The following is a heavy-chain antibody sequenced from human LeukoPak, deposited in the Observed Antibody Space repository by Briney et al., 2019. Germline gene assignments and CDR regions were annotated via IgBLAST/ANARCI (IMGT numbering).Heavy chain of an antibody. V-gene: IGHV1-2*02. CDR1: GYTFTGYY. CDR3: ARRVRGVIDFDY. CDR2: VNPNSGDT. D-gene: IGHD3-10*01. Sequence: GASVKVSCKASGYTFTGYYLHWVRQAPGQGLEWMGCVNPNSGDTNYAQKFQGSVTMTRNTSISTAYMELSSLRSEDTAVYYCARRVRGVIDFDYWGQGTLVTVSS. J-gene: IGHJ4*02.